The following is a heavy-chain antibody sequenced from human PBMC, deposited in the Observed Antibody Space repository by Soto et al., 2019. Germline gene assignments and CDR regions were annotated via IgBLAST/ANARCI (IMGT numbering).Heavy chain of an antibody. CDR1: GYTFTSYG. CDR3: ARGYCSSTSCYEWGDNWFDP. V-gene: IGHV1-18*01. Sequence: ASVKVSCKASGYTFTSYGISWVRQAPGEGLEWMGWISAYNGNTNYAQKLQGRVTMTTDTSTSTAYMELRSLRSDDTAVYYCARGYCSSTSCYEWGDNWFDPWGQGTLVTVSS. D-gene: IGHD2-2*01. J-gene: IGHJ5*02. CDR2: ISAYNGNT.